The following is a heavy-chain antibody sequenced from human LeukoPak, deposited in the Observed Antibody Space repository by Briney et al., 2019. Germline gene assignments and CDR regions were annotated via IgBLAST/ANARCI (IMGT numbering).Heavy chain of an antibody. V-gene: IGHV3-7*01. CDR3: ARDSEIYCSSTSCYSGYYYMDV. CDR1: GFTFSSYA. D-gene: IGHD2-2*01. Sequence: GGSLRLSCAASGFTFSSYAMHWVRQAPGKGLEWVANIKQDGSEKYYVDSVKGRFTISRDNAKNSLYLQMNSLRAEDTAVYYCARDSEIYCSSTSCYSGYYYMDVWGKGTTVTVPS. J-gene: IGHJ6*03. CDR2: IKQDGSEK.